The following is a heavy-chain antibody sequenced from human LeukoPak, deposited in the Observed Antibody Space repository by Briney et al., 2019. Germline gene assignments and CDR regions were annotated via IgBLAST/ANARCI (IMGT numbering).Heavy chain of an antibody. CDR1: GFTFSSYW. CDR2: IKEDESEK. Sequence: QPGGSLRLSCAASGFTFSSYWMTWVRQAPGKGLEWVANIKEDESEKYYVDSVKGRFTISRVNAKNSLYLQMNSLRAEDTAVYYCACREVPYGSSWYGDYWGQGTLVTVSS. J-gene: IGHJ4*02. D-gene: IGHD6-13*01. CDR3: ACREVPYGSSWYGDY. V-gene: IGHV3-7*01.